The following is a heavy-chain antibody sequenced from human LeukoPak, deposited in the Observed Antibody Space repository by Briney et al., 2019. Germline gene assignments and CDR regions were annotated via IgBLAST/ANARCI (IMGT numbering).Heavy chain of an antibody. CDR1: GYTFTSYG. Sequence: ASVKVSCKAFGYTFTSYGISWVRQAPGQGLEWMGWISAYNGNTNYAQKLQGRVTMTTDTSTSTAYMELRSLRSDDTAVYYCARWTSYGDYRQGYYGMDVWGQGTTVTVSS. CDR2: ISAYNGNT. J-gene: IGHJ6*02. CDR3: ARWTSYGDYRQGYYGMDV. D-gene: IGHD4-17*01. V-gene: IGHV1-18*01.